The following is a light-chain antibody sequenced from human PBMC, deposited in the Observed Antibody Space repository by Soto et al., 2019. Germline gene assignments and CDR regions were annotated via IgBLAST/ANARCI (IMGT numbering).Light chain of an antibody. V-gene: IGLV2-14*01. Sequence: QSVLTQPASVSGSPGQSITISCTGTSSDVGGYNYVSWYQQHPGKAPKLMIYEVSNRPSGVSNRFSGSKSGNTASLTISGLQAEDEADYYCSSYTSSSIDYVFGPGTKLTDL. CDR3: SSYTSSSIDYV. J-gene: IGLJ1*01. CDR2: EVS. CDR1: SSDVGGYNY.